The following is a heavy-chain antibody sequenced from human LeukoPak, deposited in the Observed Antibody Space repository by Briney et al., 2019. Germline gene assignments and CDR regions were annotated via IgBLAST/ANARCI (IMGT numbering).Heavy chain of an antibody. CDR1: GFTFSSYA. D-gene: IGHD3-3*01. Sequence: VGSLRLSCAASGFTFSSYAMSWVRQAPGKGLEWVSAISGSGGSTYYADSVKGRFTISRDNSKNTLYLQMNSLRVEDTAVYYCAKGRTSGSFDYWGQGTLVTVSS. V-gene: IGHV3-23*01. J-gene: IGHJ4*02. CDR3: AKGRTSGSFDY. CDR2: ISGSGGST.